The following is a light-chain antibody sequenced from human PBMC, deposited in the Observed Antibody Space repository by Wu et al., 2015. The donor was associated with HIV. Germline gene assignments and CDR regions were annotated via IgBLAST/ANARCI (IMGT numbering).Light chain of an antibody. V-gene: IGKV3-20*01. CDR2: DAS. CDR1: ESVNTH. J-gene: IGKJ5*01. CDR3: QQYVTSIT. Sequence: EIVLTQSPATLSLSPGERVTLSCRASESVNTHLVWYQQKPGQAPRLLIYDASTRATGIPDRFSGGGSGTDFSLTISRLEPEDFAVYYCQQYVTSITFGQGTRLEIK.